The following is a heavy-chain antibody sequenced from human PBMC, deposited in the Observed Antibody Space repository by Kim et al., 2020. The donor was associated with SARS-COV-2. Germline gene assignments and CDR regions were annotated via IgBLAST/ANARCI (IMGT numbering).Heavy chain of an antibody. Sequence: SETLSLTCAVYGGSFSGYYWSWIRQPPGKGLEWIGEINHSGSTNYNPSLKSRVTISVDTSKNQFSLKLSSVTAADTAVYYCARGRGVAVAGRKGVRYFDYWGQGTLVTVSS. CDR2: INHSGST. D-gene: IGHD6-19*01. V-gene: IGHV4-34*01. CDR3: ARGRGVAVAGRKGVRYFDY. CDR1: GGSFSGYY. J-gene: IGHJ4*02.